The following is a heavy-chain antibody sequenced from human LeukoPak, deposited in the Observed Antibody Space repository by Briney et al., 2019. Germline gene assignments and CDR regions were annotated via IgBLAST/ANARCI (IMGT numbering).Heavy chain of an antibody. Sequence: GGSLRLSCAASGFTFSSYSMNWVRQAPGKGLEWVSSISSSSSYIYYADSVKGRFTISRDNAKNSLYLQMNSLRAEDTAVYYCARGFGTPPSHFDYWGQGTLVTVSS. D-gene: IGHD3-10*01. J-gene: IGHJ4*02. V-gene: IGHV3-21*01. CDR3: ARGFGTPPSHFDY. CDR2: ISSSSSYI. CDR1: GFTFSSYS.